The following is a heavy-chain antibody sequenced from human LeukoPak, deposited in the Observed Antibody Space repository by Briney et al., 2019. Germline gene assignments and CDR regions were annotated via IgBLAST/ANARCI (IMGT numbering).Heavy chain of an antibody. J-gene: IGHJ4*02. V-gene: IGHV3-53*01. CDR2: IYSSGST. CDR3: ARGLGYSYGIDY. D-gene: IGHD5-18*01. CDR1: GFTVSSNY. Sequence: GGSLRLSCAASGFTVSSNYMSWVRQAPGKGLEWVSVIYSSGSTYYADSVKGRFTISRDNSKNTLYLQMNSLRAEDTAVYYCARGLGYSYGIDYWGQGTLVTVSS.